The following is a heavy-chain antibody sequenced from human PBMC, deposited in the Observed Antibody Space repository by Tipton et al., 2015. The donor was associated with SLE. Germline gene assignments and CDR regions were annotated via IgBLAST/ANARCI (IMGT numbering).Heavy chain of an antibody. D-gene: IGHD1-14*01. Sequence: QVQLVQSGPEVKKPGASVKVSCKASGYTFTSYDINWVRQATGQGLEWMGWMNPNSGSAGYEQKFQGRVTMTRNTSISTAYMELSSLTSEDTAVYSCARGSIIGASPYGMDVWGQGTTVTVSS. V-gene: IGHV1-8*01. CDR2: MNPNSGSA. J-gene: IGHJ6*02. CDR3: ARGSIIGASPYGMDV. CDR1: GYTFTSYD.